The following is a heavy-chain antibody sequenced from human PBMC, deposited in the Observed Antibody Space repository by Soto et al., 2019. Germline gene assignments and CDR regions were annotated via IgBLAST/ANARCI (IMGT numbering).Heavy chain of an antibody. CDR3: ARDRAVTTRGGFDY. CDR2: INPNSGGT. CDR1: GYTFTGYY. J-gene: IGHJ4*02. V-gene: IGHV1-2*04. D-gene: IGHD4-4*01. Sequence: QVPLVQSGAEVKKPEASVKVSCKASGYTFTGYYMHWVRQAPGQGLEWMGWINPNSGGTNYAQKFQGWVTMTRDTSVSTAYMELSRLRSDDTAVYYCARDRAVTTRGGFDYWGQGTLVTVSS.